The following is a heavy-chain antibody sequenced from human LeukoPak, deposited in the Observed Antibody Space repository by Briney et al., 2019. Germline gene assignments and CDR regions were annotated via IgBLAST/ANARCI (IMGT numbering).Heavy chain of an antibody. J-gene: IGHJ4*02. Sequence: GGSLRLSCAASGFTFNNYAMNWVRQAPGKGLEWVSHISPSGDSTYYADSVKGRFTISRDSSKNTLSLQMNSLRAEDTAVYYCAKIPKGGYFDYWGQGTLVTVSP. CDR2: ISPSGDST. V-gene: IGHV3-23*01. CDR1: GFTFNNYA. D-gene: IGHD2-2*01. CDR3: AKIPKGGYFDY.